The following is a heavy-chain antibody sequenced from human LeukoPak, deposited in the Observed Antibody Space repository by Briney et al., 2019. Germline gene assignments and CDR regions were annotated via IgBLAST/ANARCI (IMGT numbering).Heavy chain of an antibody. CDR3: AREGALWDSSGCY. CDR1: GGSFSGYY. CDR2: INHSGST. J-gene: IGHJ4*02. Sequence: PSETLSLTCAVYGGSFSGYYWSWIRQPPGKGLEWIGEINHSGSTNYNPSLKSRVTISVDTSKNQFSLKLTSVTAADTAVYYCAREGALWDSSGCYWGQGTLVTVSS. D-gene: IGHD6-19*01. V-gene: IGHV4-34*01.